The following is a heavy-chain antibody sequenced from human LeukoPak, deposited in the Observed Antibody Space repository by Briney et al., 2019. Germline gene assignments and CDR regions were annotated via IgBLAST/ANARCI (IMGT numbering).Heavy chain of an antibody. CDR3: ARATSYYDNSASGY. CDR2: ISFDGTNT. V-gene: IGHV3-30*03. D-gene: IGHD3-16*01. CDR1: GFTFNVYG. Sequence: PGGSLRLSCAASGFTFNVYGMHWDRQAPGKGLEWLAFISFDGTNTYYADSVKGRFTISRDNSKYTVNLQMSSLSADDMAVYFCARATSYYDNSASGYWGQGTLVTVSS. J-gene: IGHJ4*02.